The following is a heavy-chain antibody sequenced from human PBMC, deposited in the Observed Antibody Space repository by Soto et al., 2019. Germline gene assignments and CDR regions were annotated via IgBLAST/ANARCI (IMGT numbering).Heavy chain of an antibody. D-gene: IGHD5-18*01. CDR2: ISAYNGNT. V-gene: IGHV1-18*01. Sequence: ASVKVSCKASGYPFASYGIYWGRQAPGRGLEWMGWISAYNGNTNYAQKLQGRVTMTTDTSTSTAYMELRSLRSDDTAVYYCARATAMEEYYCYGMDVRGRGTTVT. CDR1: GYPFASYG. CDR3: ARATAMEEYYCYGMDV. J-gene: IGHJ6*01.